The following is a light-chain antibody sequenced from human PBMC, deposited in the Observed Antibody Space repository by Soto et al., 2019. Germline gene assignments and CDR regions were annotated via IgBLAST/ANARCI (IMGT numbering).Light chain of an antibody. Sequence: QSALTQPASVSGSPGQSITISCTGTSSDVGGYNYVSWYQQHPGRAPKLMIYEVTYRPSGVSNRFSGSKSGNTVSLTISGLQAEDEADYYCSSYTSSSTLVFGGGTKLTVL. V-gene: IGLV2-14*01. CDR1: SSDVGGYNY. J-gene: IGLJ3*02. CDR3: SSYTSSSTLV. CDR2: EVT.